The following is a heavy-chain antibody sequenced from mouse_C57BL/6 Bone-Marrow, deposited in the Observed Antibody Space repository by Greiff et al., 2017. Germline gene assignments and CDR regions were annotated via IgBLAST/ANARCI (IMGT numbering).Heavy chain of an antibody. Sequence: VQLQQPGAELVKPGASVKMSCKASGYTFTSYWITWVKQRPGQGLEWIGDIYPTSGRTNYNEKFKSKAILTVATSSHTAYMQLSSLTSEDSAVFYCARSGPLGRSFDYWGQGTTLTVSS. J-gene: IGHJ2*01. D-gene: IGHD4-1*01. CDR2: IYPTSGRT. CDR3: ARSGPLGRSFDY. CDR1: GYTFTSYW. V-gene: IGHV1-55*01.